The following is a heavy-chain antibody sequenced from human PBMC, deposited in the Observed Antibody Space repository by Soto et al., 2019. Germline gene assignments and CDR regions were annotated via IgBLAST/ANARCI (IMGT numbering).Heavy chain of an antibody. D-gene: IGHD6-13*01. Sequence: RGEALRISCEGSGYSFTSYWIGWVRQIPGKGLEWMGIIYPGDSDTRYSPSFQGQVTISADKSISTAYLQWSSLKASDTAMYYCARLSRELEAAAGPVGAFDIWGQGTMVTFSS. V-gene: IGHV5-51*01. CDR3: ARLSRELEAAAGPVGAFDI. CDR1: GYSFTSYW. CDR2: IYPGDSDT. J-gene: IGHJ3*02.